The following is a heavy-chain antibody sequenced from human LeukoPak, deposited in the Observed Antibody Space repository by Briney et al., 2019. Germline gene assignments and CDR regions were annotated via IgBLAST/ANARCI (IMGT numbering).Heavy chain of an antibody. Sequence: GGSLRLSCAASGFTFSSYAMSWVRQAPGKGLEWVSAISGSGGSTYYADSVKGRFTISRDNSKNTLYLQMNSLRAEDTAVYYCAKEGGYDYVWGSSDYWGREPWSPSPQ. V-gene: IGHV3-23*01. CDR1: GFTFSSYA. CDR3: AKEGGYDYVWGSSDY. J-gene: IGHJ4*02. D-gene: IGHD3-16*01. CDR2: ISGSGGST.